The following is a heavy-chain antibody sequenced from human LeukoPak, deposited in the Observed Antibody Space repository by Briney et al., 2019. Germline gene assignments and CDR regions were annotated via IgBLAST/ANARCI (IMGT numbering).Heavy chain of an antibody. Sequence: GRSLRLSCAASGFTFDDYAMHWVRQAPGKGLEWVSGISWNSGSIGYADSVKGRFTISRDNAKNSLYLQMNSLRAEDTALYYCAKDMGVVVVAATYGMDVWGQGTTVTVSS. D-gene: IGHD2-15*01. CDR1: GFTFDDYA. CDR3: AKDMGVVVVAATYGMDV. CDR2: ISWNSGSI. J-gene: IGHJ6*02. V-gene: IGHV3-9*01.